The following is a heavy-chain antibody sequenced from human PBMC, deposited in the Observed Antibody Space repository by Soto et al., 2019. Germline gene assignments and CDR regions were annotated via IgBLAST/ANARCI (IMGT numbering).Heavy chain of an antibody. CDR1: GGSISSYY. J-gene: IGHJ4*02. V-gene: IGHV4-59*01. Sequence: SETLSLTCTVSGGSISSYYWSWIRQPPGKGLEWIGYIYYSGSTNYNPSLKSRVTISVDTSKNQSSLKLSSVTAADTAVYYCAREPKWGSGSYGFFDYWGQGTLVTVSS. CDR3: AREPKWGSGSYGFFDY. D-gene: IGHD1-26*01. CDR2: IYYSGST.